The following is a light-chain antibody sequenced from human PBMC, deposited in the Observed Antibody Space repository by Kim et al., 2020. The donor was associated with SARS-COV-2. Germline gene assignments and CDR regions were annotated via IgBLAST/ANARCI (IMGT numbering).Light chain of an antibody. CDR3: STYTSSSTLV. Sequence: QSVLTQPASVSGSPGQSITISCTGTSSDVGGYNYVSWYQQHPGKAPKLMIYDVSNRHSGVSNRFSGSKSGHTAALTITGLQAEDEADYYCSTYTSSSTLVFGGGGQITVL. CDR1: SSDVGGYNY. J-gene: IGLJ2*01. CDR2: DVS. V-gene: IGLV2-14*03.